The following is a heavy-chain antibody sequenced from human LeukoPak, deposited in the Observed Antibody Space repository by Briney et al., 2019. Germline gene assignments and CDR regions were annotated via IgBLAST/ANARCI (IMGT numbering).Heavy chain of an antibody. V-gene: IGHV4-59*08. D-gene: IGHD6-19*01. CDR1: GGSITGHY. CDR2: TSYSRTT. J-gene: IGHJ3*02. Sequence: SETLSLTCAVSGGSITGHYWNWIRQTPGMRLEWIGYTSYSRTTIYNSYFKGRATMSIDTSKNQLYLNLTSVTATDTAVYYCAKLGHSDGWYLGAFVIWGQGTTVIVSS. CDR3: AKLGHSDGWYLGAFVI.